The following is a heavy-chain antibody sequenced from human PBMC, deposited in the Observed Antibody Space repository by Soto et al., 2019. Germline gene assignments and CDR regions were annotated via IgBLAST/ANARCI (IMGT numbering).Heavy chain of an antibody. CDR2: IYYSGNT. V-gene: IGHV4-39*01. D-gene: IGHD5-18*01. J-gene: IGHJ4*02. CDR3: ARTGIQLWSRVAYYFDY. Sequence: PSETLSLTCTVSGGSITSSSYYWGWIRQPPGKGLEWIGSIYYSGNTYYTPSLKSRVTISVDTSKNQFSLKLTSVTAADTAMYYCARTGIQLWSRVAYYFDYWGQGIWVTVSS. CDR1: GGSITSSSYY.